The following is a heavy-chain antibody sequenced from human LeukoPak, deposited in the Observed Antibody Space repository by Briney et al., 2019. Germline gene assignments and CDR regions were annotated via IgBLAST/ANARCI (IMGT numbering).Heavy chain of an antibody. Sequence: PGGSLRLSCAASGFTFSSYWMHWVRQAPGKGLVWVSRINGDGSSTTYVDSVMGRFTISRDNAKNTLYLQMNSVRAEDTAVYYCAREEFDSVGYYPDYWGQGTLVTVSS. D-gene: IGHD3-22*01. CDR3: AREEFDSVGYYPDY. V-gene: IGHV3-74*01. CDR1: GFTFSSYW. CDR2: INGDGSST. J-gene: IGHJ4*02.